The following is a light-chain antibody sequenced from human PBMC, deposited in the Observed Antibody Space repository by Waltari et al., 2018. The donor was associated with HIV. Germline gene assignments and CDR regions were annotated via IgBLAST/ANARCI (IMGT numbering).Light chain of an antibody. J-gene: IGKJ1*01. V-gene: IGKV4-1*01. CDR3: QQYFSLPAT. Sequence: DIVMTQSPDSLAVSPGGRATLNCRSSRRLFHSSKNTNDLAWYQQKPGQPPKLLIYWASTRQSGVPERFSGSGSGTDFTLTISSLQAEDAAVYYCQQYFSLPATFGQGTKVEIK. CDR1: RRLFHSSKNTND. CDR2: WAS.